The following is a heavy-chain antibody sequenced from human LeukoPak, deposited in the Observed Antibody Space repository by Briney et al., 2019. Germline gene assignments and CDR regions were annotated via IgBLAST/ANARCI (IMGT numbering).Heavy chain of an antibody. J-gene: IGHJ4*02. V-gene: IGHV5-51*01. D-gene: IGHD6-13*01. Sequence: GESLKIPCKGSGYSFTSYWIGWVRQMPGKGLEWMGVIYPGDSDTRYSPSFQGQVTISADKSISTAYLQWSSLKAPDTAIFYCARPTSSSWIWGEGTLVTVSS. CDR3: ARPTSSSWI. CDR1: GYSFTSYW. CDR2: IYPGDSDT.